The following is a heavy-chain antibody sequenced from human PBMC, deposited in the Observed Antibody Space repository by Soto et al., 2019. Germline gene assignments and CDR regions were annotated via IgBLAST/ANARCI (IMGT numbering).Heavy chain of an antibody. V-gene: IGHV1-24*01. CDR3: AKSAYSSSWYHYYYGMDV. D-gene: IGHD6-13*01. CDR2: FDPEDGET. J-gene: IGHJ6*02. CDR1: GYTLTELS. Sequence: AASVKVSCKVSGYTLTELSMHWVRQAPGKGLEWMGGFDPEDGETIYAQKFQGRVTMTEDTSTDTAYMELSSLRSEDTAVYYCAKSAYSSSWYHYYYGMDVWGQGTTVTVSS.